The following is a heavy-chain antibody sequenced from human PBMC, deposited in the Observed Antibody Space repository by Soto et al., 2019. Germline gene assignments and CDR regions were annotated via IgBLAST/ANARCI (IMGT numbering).Heavy chain of an antibody. D-gene: IGHD3-22*01. J-gene: IGHJ4*02. Sequence: GSLRLSCAASGFTFSDYYMSWIRQAPGKGLEWVSYISSSDSIIYYADSVKGRFTISRDNAKNSLYLQMNSLRAEDTAVYYCVRDLGYYDSSGYFDCWGQGTLVTVSS. V-gene: IGHV3-11*01. CDR2: ISSSDSII. CDR1: GFTFSDYY. CDR3: VRDLGYYDSSGYFDC.